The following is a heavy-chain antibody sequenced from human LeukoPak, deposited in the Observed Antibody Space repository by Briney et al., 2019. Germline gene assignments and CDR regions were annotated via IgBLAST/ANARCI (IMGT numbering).Heavy chain of an antibody. D-gene: IGHD5-12*01. Sequence: PGGSLRLSCAASGFAFSNAWMSWVRQAPGKGLVWVSRVNSDGSSTSYADSVKGRFTISRDNAKNTLYLQMNSLRAEDTAVYYCARALYSGYDQDYYYGMDVWGQGTTVTVSS. CDR3: ARALYSGYDQDYYYGMDV. J-gene: IGHJ6*02. CDR1: GFAFSNAW. CDR2: VNSDGSST. V-gene: IGHV3-74*01.